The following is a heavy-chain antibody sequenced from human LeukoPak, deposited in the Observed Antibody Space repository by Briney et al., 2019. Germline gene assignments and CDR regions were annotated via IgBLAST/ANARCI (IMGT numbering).Heavy chain of an antibody. CDR2: ISFDGSNI. V-gene: IGHV3-30-3*01. Sequence: GRSLRLSCAVSGFTFSNYAMHWVRQAPGNGLEWMAVISFDGSNIYYADSGKGRFTISRDNSKSTLYLQIITLRAEDAAVYYCARDADISGWGPYYFDSWGQGTLVTVSS. CDR3: ARDADISGWGPYYFDS. D-gene: IGHD6-19*01. CDR1: GFTFSNYA. J-gene: IGHJ4*02.